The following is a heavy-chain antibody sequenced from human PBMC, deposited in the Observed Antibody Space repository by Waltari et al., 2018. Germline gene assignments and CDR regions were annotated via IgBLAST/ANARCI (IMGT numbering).Heavy chain of an antibody. J-gene: IGHJ4*02. CDR3: TTEFLEAAGTGKTDY. CDR2: IKSQTDGGTT. CDR1: GFTFSNAW. V-gene: IGHV3-15*01. Sequence: EVQLVESGGGLVKPGGSLRLSCSASGFTFSNAWMRWVGTAQGGGRAPGKGLEGVGRIKSQTDGGTTEYAAPVKGRFTISRDDSKNTLYLQMNGLKIEDTAVYYCTTEFLEAAGTGKTDYWGQGTLVTVSS. D-gene: IGHD6-25*01.